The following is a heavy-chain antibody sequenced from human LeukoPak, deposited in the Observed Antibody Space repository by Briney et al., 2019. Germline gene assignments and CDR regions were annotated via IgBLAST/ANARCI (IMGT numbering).Heavy chain of an antibody. V-gene: IGHV3-23*01. CDR1: GFTFSSYA. D-gene: IGHD6-19*01. CDR3: ARGFGLSYSSGWL. J-gene: IGHJ4*02. CDR2: ISGSGGNT. Sequence: GGSLRLSCAASGFTFSSYAMSWVRQAPGKGLEWVSAISGSGGNTYYADSVKGRFTISRDNAKNSLYLQMNSLRAEDTAVYYCARGFGLSYSSGWLWGQGTLVTVSS.